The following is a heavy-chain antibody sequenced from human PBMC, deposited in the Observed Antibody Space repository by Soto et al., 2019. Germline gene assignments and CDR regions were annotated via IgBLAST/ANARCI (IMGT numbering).Heavy chain of an antibody. Sequence: QVQLVQSGAEVKKPGASVKVSCKASGDTFIKYDINWVRQATGQGLEWMGWMNPSNGNAGYAQNFRGRVTMTRNTSISTAYMELSGLRYEDTAVYYCARRKERSGPNYFDYWGQGTLVTVSS. CDR2: MNPSNGNA. CDR1: GDTFIKYD. D-gene: IGHD6-25*01. J-gene: IGHJ4*02. CDR3: ARRKERSGPNYFDY. V-gene: IGHV1-8*01.